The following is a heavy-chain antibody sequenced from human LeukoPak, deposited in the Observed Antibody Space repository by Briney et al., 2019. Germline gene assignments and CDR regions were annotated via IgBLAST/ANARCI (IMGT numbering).Heavy chain of an antibody. CDR1: GFTFSAYN. J-gene: IGHJ6*04. CDR2: ISGSGGST. CDR3: AKDLEVVPDV. D-gene: IGHD2-21*01. Sequence: GGSLRLSCAASGFTFSAYNMNWVRRTPGKGLEWVSAISGSGGSTYYADSVKGRFTISRDNSKNTLYLQMTSLRAEDTAVYYCAKDLEVVPDVWGKGTTVTISS. V-gene: IGHV3-23*01.